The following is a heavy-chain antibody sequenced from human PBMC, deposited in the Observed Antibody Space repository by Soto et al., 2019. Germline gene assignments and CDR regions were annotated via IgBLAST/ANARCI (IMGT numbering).Heavy chain of an antibody. V-gene: IGHV4-31*03. J-gene: IGHJ6*02. D-gene: IGHD4-17*01. Sequence: QVQLQESGPGLVKPSQTLSLTCTVSGGSISSGGYYWSWIRQHPGKGLEWIGYIYYSGSTYYNPSLKSRVTISVDTSKNQFSLKLSSVTAADTAVYYCARDAYRHYGGNSMISLYYYYYGMDVWGQGTTVTVSS. CDR2: IYYSGST. CDR3: ARDAYRHYGGNSMISLYYYYYGMDV. CDR1: GGSISSGGYY.